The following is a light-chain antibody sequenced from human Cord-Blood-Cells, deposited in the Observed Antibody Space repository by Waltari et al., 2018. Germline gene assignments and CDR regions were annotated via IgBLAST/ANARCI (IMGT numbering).Light chain of an antibody. J-gene: IGLJ2*01. CDR2: EGI. CDR1: SSDVGSYNL. CDR3: CSYAGSSTVV. V-gene: IGLV2-23*01. Sequence: QSALTQPASVSGSPAQSITISCTGTSSDVGSYNLGSWYQQHPGKAPKLMIYEGIKRPSGFSNRFSGSKSGNTACLTISGLQAEDEADYYCCSYAGSSTVVFGGGTKLTVL.